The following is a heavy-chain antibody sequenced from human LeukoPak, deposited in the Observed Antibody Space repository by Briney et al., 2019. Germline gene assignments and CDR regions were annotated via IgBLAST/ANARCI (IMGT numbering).Heavy chain of an antibody. J-gene: IGHJ4*02. CDR1: GFTFSSYG. V-gene: IGHV3-21*01. D-gene: IGHD3-16*02. CDR3: ARDGAYDYVWGSYPSDY. CDR2: ISSSSSYI. Sequence: GGSLRLSCAASGFTFSSYGMHWVRQAPGKGLEWVSSISSSSSYIYYADSVKGRFTISRDNAKNSLYLQMNSLRAEDTAVYYCARDGAYDYVWGSYPSDYWGQGTLVTVSS.